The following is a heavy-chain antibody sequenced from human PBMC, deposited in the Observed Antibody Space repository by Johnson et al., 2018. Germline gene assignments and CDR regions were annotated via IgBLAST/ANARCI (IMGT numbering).Heavy chain of an antibody. Sequence: VQLQESGGGLVQPGGSLRLSCAASGFTFSSYWMHWVRQAPGKGLMWVSRINSEGSDTNYADSVKGRFTISRGNAKNTLNLQMHRLRAEDTAVYFCARGSGCSGGYYAFDIGGQGRMVTVSS. J-gene: IGHJ3*02. CDR2: INSEGSDT. CDR1: GFTFSSYW. V-gene: IGHV3-74*01. D-gene: IGHD3-10*02. CDR3: ARGSGCSGGYYAFDI.